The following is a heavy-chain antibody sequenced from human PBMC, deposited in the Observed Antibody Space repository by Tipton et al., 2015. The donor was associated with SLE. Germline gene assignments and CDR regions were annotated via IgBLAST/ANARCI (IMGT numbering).Heavy chain of an antibody. D-gene: IGHD2-15*01. CDR1: GGSISSYY. CDR2: MYTSGNT. CDR3: AITMAVAAAGYFDL. V-gene: IGHV4-4*07. Sequence: LSCTVSGGSISSYYWSWIRQPAGKGLEWIGRMYTSGNTNYNPSLKSRVTMSVDTSKNQFSLKLSSVTAADTAVYYCAITMAVAAAGYFDLWGRGTLVTVSS. J-gene: IGHJ2*01.